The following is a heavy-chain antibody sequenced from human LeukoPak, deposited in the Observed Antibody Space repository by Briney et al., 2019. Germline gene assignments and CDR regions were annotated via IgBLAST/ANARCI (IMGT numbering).Heavy chain of an antibody. V-gene: IGHV3-30-3*01. CDR3: ARDPGGSGSYLFDY. CDR1: GFTFSSYA. CDR2: ISYDGSNK. D-gene: IGHD3-10*01. J-gene: IGHJ4*02. Sequence: PGRSLRLSCAASGFTFSSYAMHWVRQAPGKGLEWVAVISYDGSNKYYADSVKGRFTISRDNSKNTLYLQMNSLRAGDTAVYYCARDPGGSGSYLFDYWGQGTLVTVSS.